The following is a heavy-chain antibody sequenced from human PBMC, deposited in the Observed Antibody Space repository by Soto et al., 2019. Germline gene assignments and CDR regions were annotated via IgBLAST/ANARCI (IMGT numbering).Heavy chain of an antibody. D-gene: IGHD3-10*01. V-gene: IGHV3-30*03. J-gene: IGHJ6*02. CDR3: ARETMVRGVIYYYYYVMDV. CDR2: ISYDGSNK. CDR1: GFTFSSYG. Sequence: QVQLVESGGGVVQPGRSLRLSCAASGFTFSSYGMHWVRQAPGKGLEWVAVISYDGSNKYYADSVKGRFTISRDNSKNTLYLQMNSLRAEDTAVYYCARETMVRGVIYYYYYVMDVWGQGTTVTVSS.